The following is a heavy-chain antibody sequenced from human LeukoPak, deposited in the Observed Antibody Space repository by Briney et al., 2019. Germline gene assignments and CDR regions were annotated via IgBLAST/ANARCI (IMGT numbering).Heavy chain of an antibody. Sequence: SETLSLTCTVSGGSISSSSYYWGWIRQPPGKGLEWIGSIYYSGSTYYNSSLNRRATISVDTSNNQFSQKRSSVTAADTAVYYCARVRGAPYSSSGYAIGDWFDPCGQGTLFTVSS. V-gene: IGHV4-39*07. CDR1: GGSISSSSYY. D-gene: IGHD6-13*01. J-gene: IGHJ5*02. CDR3: ARVRGAPYSSSGYAIGDWFDP. CDR2: IYYSGST.